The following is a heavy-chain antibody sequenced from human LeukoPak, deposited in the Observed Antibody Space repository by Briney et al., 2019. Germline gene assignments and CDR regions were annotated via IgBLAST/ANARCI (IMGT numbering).Heavy chain of an antibody. CDR2: INHSGST. Sequence: SETLSLTCAVYGGSFSGYYWSWIRQPPGKGLEWIGEINHSGSTNYNPSLKSRVTISVDTSKNQFSLKLSSVTAADTAVYYCARHQYSSGRSSFDYWGQGTLVTVSS. V-gene: IGHV4-34*01. CDR1: GGSFSGYY. CDR3: ARHQYSSGRSSFDY. D-gene: IGHD6-19*01. J-gene: IGHJ4*02.